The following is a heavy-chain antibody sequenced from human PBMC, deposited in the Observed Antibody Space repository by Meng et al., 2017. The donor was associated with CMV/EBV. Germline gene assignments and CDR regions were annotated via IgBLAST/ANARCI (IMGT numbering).Heavy chain of an antibody. J-gene: IGHJ5*02. CDR1: GDMVSRNSAA. CDR3: ARDQRVPAAMPLFAP. V-gene: IGHV6-1*01. D-gene: IGHD2-2*01. Sequence: QTSGPGVFMPSQTLSRTFAIYGDMVSRNSAAWNWIRQSQSRGLAWLGSTYYRSKWYNDHAVSVKSRITITPDTSKNQFSLQLNAVTPEDTAVYYCARDQRVPAAMPLFAPWGQGTLVTVSS. CDR2: TYYRSKWYN.